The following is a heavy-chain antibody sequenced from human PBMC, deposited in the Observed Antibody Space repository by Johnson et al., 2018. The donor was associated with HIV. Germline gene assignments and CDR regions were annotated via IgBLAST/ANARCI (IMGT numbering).Heavy chain of an antibody. Sequence: VQLVESGGGLVQPGGSLRLSCAASGFTFSSYDMHWVRQATGKGLEWVSAIGTAGDTYYPGSVKGRFTISRENAKNSLYLQMNSLRAGDTAVYYCARGYYYDSSGCPDAFDIWGQGTMVTVSS. CDR3: ARGYYYDSSGCPDAFDI. CDR1: GFTFSSYD. V-gene: IGHV3-13*01. D-gene: IGHD3-22*01. CDR2: IGTAGDT. J-gene: IGHJ3*02.